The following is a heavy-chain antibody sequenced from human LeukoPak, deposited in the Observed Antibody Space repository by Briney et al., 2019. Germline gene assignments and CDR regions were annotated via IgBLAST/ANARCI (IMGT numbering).Heavy chain of an antibody. V-gene: IGHV4-4*02. CDR1: GASTTSSNW. Sequence: PSGTLSLTCAVSGASTTSSNWWSWVRQPPGKGLEWIRAISHSGSTNYNPSLKSRLTISVDKSKNQFSLSLSSVTAADTVVYYCARDAWTTVVTPLILWGQGTLVTVSS. J-gene: IGHJ4*02. CDR2: ISHSGST. D-gene: IGHD4-23*01. CDR3: ARDAWTTVVTPLIL.